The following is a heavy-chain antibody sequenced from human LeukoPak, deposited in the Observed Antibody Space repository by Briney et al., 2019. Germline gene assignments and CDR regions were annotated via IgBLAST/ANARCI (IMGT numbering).Heavy chain of an antibody. CDR1: GFTFSSYS. CDR3: ARVGDSRTD. Sequence: GGSLRLSCAASGFTFSSYSMNWVRQAPGKGLGWVSSVSSSSSYIYYADSVKGRFTISRDNAKNSLYLQMNSLRAEDTAVYYCARVGDSRTDWGQGTLVTVSS. J-gene: IGHJ4*02. CDR2: VSSSSSYI. V-gene: IGHV3-21*01. D-gene: IGHD3-16*01.